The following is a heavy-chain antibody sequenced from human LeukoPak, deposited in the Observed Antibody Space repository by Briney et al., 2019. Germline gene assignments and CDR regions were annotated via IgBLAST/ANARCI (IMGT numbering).Heavy chain of an antibody. D-gene: IGHD4-11*01. Sequence: GGSLRLSCAASGFTFSSYSMNWVRQAPGKGLEWVSSISSSSSYIYYADSVKGRVAISRDNSKNTVFLQMNSVRAEDTAVYYCARSYSNHLFGMDVWGQGTTVTVSS. CDR2: ISSSSSYI. J-gene: IGHJ6*02. CDR1: GFTFSSYS. CDR3: ARSYSNHLFGMDV. V-gene: IGHV3-21*01.